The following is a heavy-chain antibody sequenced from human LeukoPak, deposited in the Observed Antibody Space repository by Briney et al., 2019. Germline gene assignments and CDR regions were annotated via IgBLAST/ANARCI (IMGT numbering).Heavy chain of an antibody. Sequence: GVSLRLSCAAAGFTFGTYTMSWVRQAPGTWLEWVSTIIGTAQTLYAASVKGRFTISRDNSKNTLYLQMNSLRAEHTAVYYCAKSMGELSPDDAFDIWGQGTMVTVSS. CDR3: AKSMGELSPDDAFDI. V-gene: IGHV3-23*01. CDR1: GFTFGTYT. J-gene: IGHJ3*02. CDR2: IIGTAQT. D-gene: IGHD3-16*01.